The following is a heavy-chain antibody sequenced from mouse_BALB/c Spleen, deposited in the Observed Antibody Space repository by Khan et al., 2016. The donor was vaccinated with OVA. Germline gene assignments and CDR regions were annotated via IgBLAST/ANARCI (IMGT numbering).Heavy chain of an antibody. J-gene: IGHJ4*01. V-gene: IGHV2-6-5*01. CDR3: AKQIWSPSYGMDY. Sequence: QVQLKQSGPGLVAPSQSLSITCTVSGFSLTDHGVSWIRQPPGKGKEWRGVIWGGGSTYYNSVLKSRLSISKDNSKSKVFLKMNILQTHDTAMYYSAKQIWSPSYGMDYWGQGTSVTVSS. CDR1: GFSLTDHG. D-gene: IGHD1-1*02. CDR2: IWGGGST.